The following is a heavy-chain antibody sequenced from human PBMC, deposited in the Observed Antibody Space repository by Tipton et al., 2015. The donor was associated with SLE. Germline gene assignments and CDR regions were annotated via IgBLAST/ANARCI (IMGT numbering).Heavy chain of an antibody. CDR1: GVSISSYY. CDR3: ARRRGSSNWYSRYGLDV. D-gene: IGHD6-13*01. CDR2: IYPSGST. J-gene: IGHJ6*02. Sequence: TLSLTCTVSGVSISSYYWSWIRQPPGKGLEWIGYIYPSGSTNNNPSLKSRVTISVDTSKNQFSLTLKSVTAADTAVYYCARRRGSSNWYSRYGLDVWGQGTTVTVSS. V-gene: IGHV4-4*08.